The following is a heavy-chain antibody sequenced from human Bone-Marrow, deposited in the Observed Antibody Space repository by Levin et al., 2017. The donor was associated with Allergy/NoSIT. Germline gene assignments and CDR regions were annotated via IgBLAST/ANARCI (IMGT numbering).Heavy chain of an antibody. CDR3: ARDETFNSWHTGWFDP. V-gene: IGHV4-61*02. CDR2: MFAGGVA. J-gene: IGHJ5*02. Sequence: PSETLSLTCTVSGGSINNTNHYWSWIRQPARTGLEWIGRMFAGGVATYNRSLRSRFTISIDTSKNQFSLKLTSVTAADTAVYYCARDETFNSWHTGWFDPWGQGTLVTVSS. CDR1: GGSINNTNHY. D-gene: IGHD6-13*01.